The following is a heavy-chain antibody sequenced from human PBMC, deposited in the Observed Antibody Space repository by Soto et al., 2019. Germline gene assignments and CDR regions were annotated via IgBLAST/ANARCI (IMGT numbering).Heavy chain of an antibody. CDR2: IKQAGSEK. CDR3: ARGRAVAWAPPFFDY. CDR1: GFTFSSYW. D-gene: IGHD6-19*01. J-gene: IGHJ4*02. Sequence: EVQLVESGGGLVQPGGSLRLSCAASGFTFSSYWMSWVRQAPGKGLEWVANIKQAGSEKYYVDSVKGRFTISRDNAKNSLYLQMNSLRAEDTAVYYCARGRAVAWAPPFFDYWGQGTLVTVSS. V-gene: IGHV3-7*01.